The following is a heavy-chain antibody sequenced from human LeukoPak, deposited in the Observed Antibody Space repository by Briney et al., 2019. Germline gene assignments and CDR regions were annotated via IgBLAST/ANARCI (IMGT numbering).Heavy chain of an antibody. CDR2: INHSGST. CDR1: GGSFSGYY. J-gene: IGHJ4*02. Sequence: KPSETLSLTCAVYGGSFSGYYWSWIRQPPGKGLEWIGEINHSGSTNYNPSLKSRVTISVDTSKNQFSLKLSSVTAADTAVYYCAGLNDFWSGRIDYWGQGTLVTVSS. D-gene: IGHD3-3*01. V-gene: IGHV4-34*01. CDR3: AGLNDFWSGRIDY.